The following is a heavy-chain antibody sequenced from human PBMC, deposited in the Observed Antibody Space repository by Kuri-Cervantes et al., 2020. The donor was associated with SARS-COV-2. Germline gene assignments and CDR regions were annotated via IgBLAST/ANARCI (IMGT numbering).Heavy chain of an antibody. CDR2: ISTSGGDT. CDR3: AREGNEDAFET. V-gene: IGHV3-23*01. Sequence: GALRLSFAASRFTFNKYDLIWVRQAPGKGLEWVSSISTSGGDTNYADSLKGRFTISRDNSKNTLYLQMKSLRAEDTAVFYCAREGNEDAFETWGQGTRVTVSS. CDR1: RFTFNKYD. J-gene: IGHJ3*02.